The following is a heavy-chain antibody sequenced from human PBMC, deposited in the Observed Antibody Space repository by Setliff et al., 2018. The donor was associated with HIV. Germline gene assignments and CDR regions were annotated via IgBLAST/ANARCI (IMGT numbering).Heavy chain of an antibody. CDR1: GYIFTDYF. Sequence: ASVKVSCKASGYIFTDYFIHWVQQAPGQGLEWMGWISPHNGDTNIPQRFKGRVTMARDTSINTAYMELARLRSDDTAVYYCAKGGPGSSWLGGWFDPWGQGTLVTVSS. J-gene: IGHJ5*02. CDR2: ISPHNGDT. D-gene: IGHD6-13*01. CDR3: AKGGPGSSWLGGWFDP. V-gene: IGHV1-2*02.